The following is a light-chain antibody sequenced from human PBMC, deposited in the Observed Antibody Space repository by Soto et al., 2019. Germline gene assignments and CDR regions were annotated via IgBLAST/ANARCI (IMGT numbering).Light chain of an antibody. CDR1: QIVSNNY. CDR3: HHSVGSPPFT. V-gene: IGKV3-20*01. J-gene: IGKJ2*01. Sequence: EVVLRQSPGTLSLSPGERATLSCRASQIVSNNYLAWYQQRPGQAPRLLIYATFNRATGIPYRFSGSGSGTEFTISIIRLEAGDFAVYYCHHSVGSPPFTFGQGTKLEI. CDR2: ATF.